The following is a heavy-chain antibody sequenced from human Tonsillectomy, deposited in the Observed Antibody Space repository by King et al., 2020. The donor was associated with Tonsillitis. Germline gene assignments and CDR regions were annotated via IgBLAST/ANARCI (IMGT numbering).Heavy chain of an antibody. Sequence: VQLQQWGAGLLKPSGTLSLTCAVHGGSFSGHHWSWIRQPPGKGLEWIGEINHSGSTKSNPSLKSRVTLSVDTSKNEFSLKLTSVTAADTAVYYCARLGFKQWLQHYYHYYGMAVWGQGTTVTVSS. CDR3: ARLGFKQWLQHYYHYYGMAV. D-gene: IGHD6-19*01. V-gene: IGHV4-34*01. CDR2: INHSGST. CDR1: GGSFSGHH. J-gene: IGHJ6*02.